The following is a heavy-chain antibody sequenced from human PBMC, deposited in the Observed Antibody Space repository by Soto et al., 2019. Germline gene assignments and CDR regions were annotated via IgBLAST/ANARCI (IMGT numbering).Heavy chain of an antibody. CDR3: ARDEDPASSGWYDVWFDP. D-gene: IGHD6-19*01. Sequence: GGSLRLSCAASGFTFSSYSMNRVRQAPGKGLEWVSYISSSSSTIYYADSVKGRFTISRDNAKNSLYLQMNSLRAEDTAVYYCARDEDPASSGWYDVWFDPWGQGTPVTVSS. V-gene: IGHV3-48*01. J-gene: IGHJ5*02. CDR1: GFTFSSYS. CDR2: ISSSSSTI.